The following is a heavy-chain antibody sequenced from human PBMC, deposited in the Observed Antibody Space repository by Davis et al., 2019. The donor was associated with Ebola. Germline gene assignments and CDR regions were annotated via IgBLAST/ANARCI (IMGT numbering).Heavy chain of an antibody. D-gene: IGHD6-19*01. CDR2: IRYDGSNK. J-gene: IGHJ5*02. Sequence: GGSLRLSCAASGFTFSDYYMSWIRQAPGKGLEWVAFIRYDGSNKYYADSVKGRFTISRDNSKNTLYLQMNSLRAEDTAVYYCAKAEQWLVNWFDPWGQGTLVTVSS. CDR1: GFTFSDYY. V-gene: IGHV3-30*02. CDR3: AKAEQWLVNWFDP.